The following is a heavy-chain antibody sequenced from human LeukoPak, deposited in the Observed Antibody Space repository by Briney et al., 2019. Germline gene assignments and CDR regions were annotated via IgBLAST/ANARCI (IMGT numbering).Heavy chain of an antibody. J-gene: IGHJ3*02. D-gene: IGHD3-3*01. Sequence: SETLSLTCTVSGGSISSYYWSWIRQPPGKGLEWIGYIYYSGSTNYNPSLKSRVTISVDTSKNQFSLKLSSVTAADTAVYYCARLEYYDFWSGYDAFDIWGQGTMVTVSS. CDR3: ARLEYYDFWSGYDAFDI. CDR1: GGSISSYY. V-gene: IGHV4-59*12. CDR2: IYYSGST.